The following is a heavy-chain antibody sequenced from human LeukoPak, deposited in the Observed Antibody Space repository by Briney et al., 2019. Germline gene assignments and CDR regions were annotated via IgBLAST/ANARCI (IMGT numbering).Heavy chain of an antibody. CDR3: ARKLLNHDAFDI. J-gene: IGHJ3*02. Sequence: LSLTCAVYGGSFSDYYMSWIRQAPGKGLEWVSYISSSGSTIYYADSVKGRFTISRDNAKNSLYLQMNSLRAEDTAVYYCARKLLNHDAFDIWGQGTMDTVSS. CDR1: GGSFSDYY. D-gene: IGHD1-26*01. V-gene: IGHV3-11*01. CDR2: ISSSGSTI.